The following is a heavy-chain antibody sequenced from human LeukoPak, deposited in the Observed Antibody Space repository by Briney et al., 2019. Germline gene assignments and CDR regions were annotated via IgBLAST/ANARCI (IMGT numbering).Heavy chain of an antibody. J-gene: IGHJ3*02. V-gene: IGHV3-23*01. CDR2: ISGSGGST. Sequence: GGSLRLSCAASGFTFSSYAMSWVRQAPGKGLEWVSAISGSGGSTYYADSVKGRFTISRDISKNTLYLQMNSLRAEDTAVYYCAKDQLTGGYNYGYGTFDILGQGTMVTVSS. CDR1: GFTFSSYA. CDR3: AKDQLTGGYNYGYGTFDI. D-gene: IGHD5-18*01.